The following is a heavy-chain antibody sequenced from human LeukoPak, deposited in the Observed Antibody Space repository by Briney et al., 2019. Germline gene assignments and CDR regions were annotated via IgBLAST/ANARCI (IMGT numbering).Heavy chain of an antibody. Sequence: PGESLKISCTASGYDFANSWIGWVRQMPGKGLEWMGIIYPRDSDTIYSPSFQGQVIISADKSIRTAYLRRSSLTASDTAIYYCARGERAMATRKAGFVYWGQGTLVTVSS. V-gene: IGHV5-51*01. CDR2: IYPRDSDT. J-gene: IGHJ4*02. CDR3: ARGERAMATRKAGFVY. D-gene: IGHD5-24*01. CDR1: GYDFANSW.